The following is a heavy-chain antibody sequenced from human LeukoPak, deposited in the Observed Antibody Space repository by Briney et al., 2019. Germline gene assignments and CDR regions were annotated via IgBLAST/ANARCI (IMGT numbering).Heavy chain of an antibody. CDR3: ARGRSSWYEVGDYYYGMDV. CDR2: ISSSSGYI. CDR1: GFTFSSYS. J-gene: IGHJ6*02. D-gene: IGHD6-13*01. Sequence: PGGSLRLSCAASGFTFSSYSMTWVRQAPGKGLEWVSSISSSSGYIYYADSVKGRFTISRDNAKNSLYLQMNSLRAEDTAVYYCARGRSSWYEVGDYYYGMDVWGQGTTVTVSS. V-gene: IGHV3-21*01.